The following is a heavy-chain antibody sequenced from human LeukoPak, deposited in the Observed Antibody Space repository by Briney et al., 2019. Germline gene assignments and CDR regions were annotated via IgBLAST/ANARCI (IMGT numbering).Heavy chain of an antibody. CDR3: ARERPGSYDSSGVGFDP. D-gene: IGHD3-22*01. CDR2: INPNSGGT. J-gene: IGHJ5*02. V-gene: IGHV1-2*02. Sequence: VKVSCKASGYTFTGYYMHWVRQAPGQGLEWMGWINPNSGGTNYAQTFQGRVTMTRDTSISTAYMELSRLRSDDTAVYYCARERPGSYDSSGVGFDPWGQGTLATVSS. CDR1: GYTFTGYY.